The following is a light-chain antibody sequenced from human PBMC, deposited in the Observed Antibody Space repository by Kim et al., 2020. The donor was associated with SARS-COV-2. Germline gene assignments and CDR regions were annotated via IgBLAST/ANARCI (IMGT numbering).Light chain of an antibody. CDR3: QKYNTAPWT. CDR1: QGISNY. Sequence: DIQLTQSPSSLSASVGDGVTITCRASQGISNYLAWYQQKPGKPPKLLIYAATALQLGVSSRFSGSGSGTDFTLTISDLQPEDVATYYCQKYNTAPWTCGHGTKVDIK. CDR2: AAT. J-gene: IGKJ1*01. V-gene: IGKV1-27*01.